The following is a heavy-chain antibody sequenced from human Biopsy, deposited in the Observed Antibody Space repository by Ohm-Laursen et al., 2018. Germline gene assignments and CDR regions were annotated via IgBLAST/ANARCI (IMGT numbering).Heavy chain of an antibody. CDR2: IWYDGKNK. CDR1: GFSVSSYD. J-gene: IGHJ6*02. V-gene: IGHV3-33*08. D-gene: IGHD6-6*01. CDR3: ARDSSRRAREGGMDV. Sequence: SLRLSCAASGFSVSSYDMNWVRQAPGKGLEWVAVIWYDGKNKYYADSVRGRFTISRDNAKNTVYLQMNSLRVEDTAVHYCARDSSRRAREGGMDVWGQGTTVTVSS.